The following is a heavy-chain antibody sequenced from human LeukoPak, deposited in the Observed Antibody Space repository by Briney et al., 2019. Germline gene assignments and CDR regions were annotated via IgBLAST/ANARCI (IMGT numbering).Heavy chain of an antibody. Sequence: SETLSLICTVSGGSISGYYWSWLRQSTGKGLVWIGYMYYSGSTNYNPSLKSRVTISIDMSKNQFSLTLSPVTAADTALYYCARHFTYYYDSSGYPRDAFDIWGQGTMVTVSS. CDR2: MYYSGST. D-gene: IGHD3-22*01. V-gene: IGHV4-59*08. CDR1: GGSISGYY. CDR3: ARHFTYYYDSSGYPRDAFDI. J-gene: IGHJ3*02.